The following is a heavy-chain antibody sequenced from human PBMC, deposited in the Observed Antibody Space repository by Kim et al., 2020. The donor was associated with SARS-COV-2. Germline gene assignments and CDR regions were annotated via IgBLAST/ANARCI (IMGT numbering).Heavy chain of an antibody. CDR3: AREGYYGSGSFGD. J-gene: IGHJ4*02. V-gene: IGHV3-33*01. CDR1: GFTFSSYG. D-gene: IGHD3-10*01. CDR2: IWYDGSNK. Sequence: GGSLRLSCAASGFTFSSYGMHWVRQAPGKGLEWVAVIWYDGSNKYYADSVKGRFTISRDNSKNTLYLQMNSLRAEDTAVYYCAREGYYGSGSFGDWGQGTLVTVSS.